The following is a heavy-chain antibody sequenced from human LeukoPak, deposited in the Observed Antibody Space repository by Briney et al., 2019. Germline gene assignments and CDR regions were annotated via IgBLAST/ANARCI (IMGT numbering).Heavy chain of an antibody. V-gene: IGHV4-59*08. Sequence: SETLSLTCTVSGDSISNDYWNWMRQPPGKGLEWIGYISHSGDTKYNPSLKSRVTISADTSKNTFSLKLSSLTAADTAVYFCGRRGAPSKFYYFDSWGQGTLVTVSS. CDR3: GRRGAPSKFYYFDS. J-gene: IGHJ4*02. D-gene: IGHD1-26*01. CDR1: GDSISNDY. CDR2: ISHSGDT.